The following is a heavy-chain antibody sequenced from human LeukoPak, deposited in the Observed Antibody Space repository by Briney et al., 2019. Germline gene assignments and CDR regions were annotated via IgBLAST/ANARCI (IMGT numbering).Heavy chain of an antibody. Sequence: GGSLRLSCAASGFTFSSYAMHWVRQAPGKGLEWVAVISYDGSNKYYADSVKGRFTISRDNSKNTLYLQMNGLRAEGTAVYYCARAGSIAALGDDYWGQGTLVTVSS. J-gene: IGHJ4*02. D-gene: IGHD6-6*01. CDR1: GFTFSSYA. V-gene: IGHV3-30-3*01. CDR3: ARAGSIAALGDDY. CDR2: ISYDGSNK.